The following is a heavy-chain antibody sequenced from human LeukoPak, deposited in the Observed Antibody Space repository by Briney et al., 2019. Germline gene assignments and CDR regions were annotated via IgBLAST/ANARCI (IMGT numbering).Heavy chain of an antibody. Sequence: PSETLSLTCTVSGGSIRSYYWSWIRQPPGKGLEWIGHIRYSGSTNYNPSLKSRVTISVDTSKNQFSLKLSSVTAADTAVYYCARDRHDSSGYYYNYWGQGTLVTVSS. CDR3: ARDRHDSSGYYYNY. CDR1: GGSIRSYY. D-gene: IGHD3-22*01. J-gene: IGHJ4*02. CDR2: IRYSGST. V-gene: IGHV4-59*12.